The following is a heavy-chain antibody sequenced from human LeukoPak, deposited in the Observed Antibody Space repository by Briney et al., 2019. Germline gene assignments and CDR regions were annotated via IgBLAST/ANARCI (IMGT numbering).Heavy chain of an antibody. V-gene: IGHV1-69*13. J-gene: IGHJ5*02. CDR1: GGTFISYV. CDR2: IIPIFGTT. D-gene: IGHD3-22*01. Sequence: SVKVSCKASGGTFISYVISWVRQAPGQGLQWMGGIIPIFGTTNYAQKFQGRVTITADESTSTAYMELSSLRSEDTAVYYCAVYYYDSSGYYLRDWIWFDPWGQGTLVTVSS. CDR3: AVYYYDSSGYYLRDWIWFDP.